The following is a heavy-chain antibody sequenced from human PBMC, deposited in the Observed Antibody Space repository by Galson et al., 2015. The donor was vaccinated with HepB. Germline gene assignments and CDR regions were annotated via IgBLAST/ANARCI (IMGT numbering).Heavy chain of an antibody. V-gene: IGHV3-49*04. Sequence: SLRLSCAASGFTFGDYAMSWVRQAPGKGLEWVGFIRSKAYGGTTEYAASVKGRFTISRDDSKSIAYLQMNSLKTEDTAVYYCTSYYYDVGYWGQGTLVTVSS. J-gene: IGHJ4*02. CDR3: TSYYYDVGY. CDR2: IRSKAYGGTT. CDR1: GFTFGDYA. D-gene: IGHD3-22*01.